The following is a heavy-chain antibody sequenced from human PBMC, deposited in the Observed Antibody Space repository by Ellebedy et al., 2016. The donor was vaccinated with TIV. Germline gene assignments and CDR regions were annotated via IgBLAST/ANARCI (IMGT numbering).Heavy chain of an antibody. CDR2: IYYSGST. D-gene: IGHD5-24*01. J-gene: IGHJ4*02. Sequence: SDTLSLTXTVSGGSISSSSYYWCWIRQPPGKGLEWIGSIYYSGSTYYNPSLKSRVTISVDTSKNQFSLKLSSVTAADTAVYYCARFTPSIDGYIGWGFDYWGQGTLVTVSS. CDR3: ARFTPSIDGYIGWGFDY. V-gene: IGHV4-39*01. CDR1: GGSISSSSYY.